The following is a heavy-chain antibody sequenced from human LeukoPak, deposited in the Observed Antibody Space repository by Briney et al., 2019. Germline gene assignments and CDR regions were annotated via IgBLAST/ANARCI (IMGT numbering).Heavy chain of an antibody. CDR2: ISAYNGNT. CDR1: GYTFTTYG. Sequence: ASVKVSCKASGYTFTTYGIFWVRQAPGRGLEWMGRISAYNGNTHYAQKLQGRVSMTTDTSTSTAYMELRSLRSDDTAVYYCARGGFIVGAGDYFDYWGQGTLVTVSS. CDR3: ARGGFIVGAGDYFDY. J-gene: IGHJ4*02. D-gene: IGHD1-26*01. V-gene: IGHV1-18*01.